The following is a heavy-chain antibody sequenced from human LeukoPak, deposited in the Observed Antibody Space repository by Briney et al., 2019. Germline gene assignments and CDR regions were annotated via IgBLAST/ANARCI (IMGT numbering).Heavy chain of an antibody. V-gene: IGHV3-21*01. CDR2: ISSGSKYI. J-gene: IGHJ5*02. Sequence: GGSLRLSCAASGFTFSNYRMSWVRQAPGKGLEWVSSISSGSKYIYYADSVRGRFTISRDNAKNSLYLQMNSLRAEDTAVYYCATELGYCTGGSCPWGKGTMVAVSS. D-gene: IGHD2-15*01. CDR1: GFTFSNYR. CDR3: ATELGYCTGGSCP.